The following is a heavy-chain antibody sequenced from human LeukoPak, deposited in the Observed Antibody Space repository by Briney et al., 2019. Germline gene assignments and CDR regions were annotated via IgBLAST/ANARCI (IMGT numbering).Heavy chain of an antibody. CDR2: INWDSGAK. CDR1: GIIFDHYA. CDR3: VKEIKVRGNSTSGALEI. J-gene: IGHJ3*02. V-gene: IGHV3-9*01. Sequence: GGSLRLSCVVSGIIFDHYALHWVRQPPGKGLEWVAGINWDSGAKGQADSVRGRFTISRDNAKNSLYLEMNSLRAEDTAFYYCVKEIKVRGNSTSGALEIWGQGTMVTVSS. D-gene: IGHD4-11*01.